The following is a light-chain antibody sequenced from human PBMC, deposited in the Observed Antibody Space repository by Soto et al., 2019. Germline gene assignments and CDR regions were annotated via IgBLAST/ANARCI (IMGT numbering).Light chain of an antibody. CDR2: GTS. V-gene: IGKV3D-20*02. CDR1: QSVSSKY. Sequence: RASLPCRATQSVSSKYLAWYQQKPGQAPRLVIYGTSTRANGIPGRFSGSGSGTDLTLTISRLEPEDFAIYRCQRRYIWLRLTLRGGTKVDIK. J-gene: IGKJ4*02. CDR3: QRRYIWLRLT.